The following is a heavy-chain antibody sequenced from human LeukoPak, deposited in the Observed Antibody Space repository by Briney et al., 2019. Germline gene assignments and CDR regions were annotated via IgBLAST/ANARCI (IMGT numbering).Heavy chain of an antibody. CDR3: ARDYSGSYFVRSYYYYMDV. Sequence: GGSLRLSCAASGFTFSSYGMHWVRQAPGKGLEWVAVISYDGSNKYYVDSVKGRFTISRDNSKNTLYLQMNSLRAKDTAVYYCARDYSGSYFVRSYYYYMDVWGKGTTVTISS. CDR1: GFTFSSYG. D-gene: IGHD1-26*01. J-gene: IGHJ6*03. CDR2: ISYDGSNK. V-gene: IGHV3-30*03.